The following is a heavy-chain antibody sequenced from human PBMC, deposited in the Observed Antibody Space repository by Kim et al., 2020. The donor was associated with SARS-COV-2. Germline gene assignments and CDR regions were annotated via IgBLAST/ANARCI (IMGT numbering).Heavy chain of an antibody. CDR2: IYSGGSST. CDR1: GFTFSSYA. CDR3: AKDLASGYCSGGSCYGSFDY. Sequence: GGSLRLSCAASGFTFSSYAMSWVRQAPGKGLEWVSVIYSGGSSTYYADSVKGRFTISRDNSKNTLYLQMNSLRAEDTAVYYCAKDLASGYCSGGSCYGSFDYWGQGTLVTVSS. D-gene: IGHD2-15*01. V-gene: IGHV3-23*03. J-gene: IGHJ4*02.